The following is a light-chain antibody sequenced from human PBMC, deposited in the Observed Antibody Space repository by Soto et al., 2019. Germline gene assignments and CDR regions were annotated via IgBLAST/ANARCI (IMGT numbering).Light chain of an antibody. CDR2: AAS. CDR3: QQSYSTSPLT. J-gene: IGKJ4*01. V-gene: IGKV1-39*01. CDR1: QSISSY. Sequence: DIQMTQSPSSLSASVGDRVNITCRASQSISSYLNWYQQKPGKAPKLLIYAASSLQSGVPSRFIGSGSGTDFTLNISSLQPEDFATYYCQQSYSTSPLTFGGGTKVEIK.